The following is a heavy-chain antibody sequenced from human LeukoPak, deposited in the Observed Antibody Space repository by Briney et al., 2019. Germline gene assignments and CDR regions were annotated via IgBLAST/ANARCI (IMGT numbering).Heavy chain of an antibody. CDR3: ARDSGYNAFDY. J-gene: IGHJ4*02. CDR2: INEDGSAK. CDR1: GFLFSNSW. V-gene: IGHV3-7*05. Sequence: GGSLRLSCADSGFLFSNSWMAWVCQAPGRGLEWLANINEDGSAKTCVDSVKGRFTIPRDNAKNSLYLQMNSLRAEDTAMYYCARDSGYNAFDYWGQGTLVTVSS. D-gene: IGHD5-12*01.